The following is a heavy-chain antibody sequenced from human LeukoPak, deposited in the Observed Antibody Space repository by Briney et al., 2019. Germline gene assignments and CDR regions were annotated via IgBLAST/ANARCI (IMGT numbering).Heavy chain of an antibody. J-gene: IGHJ6*02. CDR2: IYYSGST. D-gene: IGHD3-3*02. CDR1: GGSISSYY. CDR3: ARNFKALSGTSGMDV. V-gene: IGHV4-59*01. Sequence: SETLSLTCTVSGGSISSYYCSWIRQSPGKGLEWIGYIYYSGSTNYNPSLKSRVTISVDTSKNQFSLKLSSVTAADTAVYYCARNFKALSGTSGMDVWGQGTTVTVSS.